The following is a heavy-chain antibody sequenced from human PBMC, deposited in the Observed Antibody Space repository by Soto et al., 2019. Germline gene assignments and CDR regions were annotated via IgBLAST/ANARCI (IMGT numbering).Heavy chain of an antibody. CDR3: ARGPNPYYIDY. J-gene: IGHJ4*02. CDR1: GYTLSSYA. Sequence: AKVSCKASGYTLSSYAMHWARQAPGQRLEWMGWINAGNGNTKYSQKFQGRVTITRDTSASTAYMELSSLRSEDTAVYYCARGPNPYYIDYWGQGTLVTVSS. CDR2: INAGNGNT. V-gene: IGHV1-3*01.